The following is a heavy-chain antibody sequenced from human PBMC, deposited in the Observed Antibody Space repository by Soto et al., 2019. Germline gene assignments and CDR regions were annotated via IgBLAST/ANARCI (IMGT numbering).Heavy chain of an antibody. D-gene: IGHD1-26*01. V-gene: IGHV3-74*01. CDR1: GFSFSIYW. CDR2: IITDGSST. CDR3: ATGLSTRGYYMDA. J-gene: IGHJ6*03. Sequence: EVQLVESGGGLVQPGGSLILSCAASGFSFSIYWMHWVRQAPGKGLVWVSRIITDGSSTSYADSVKGRFTISKDNAKNTLYLQINSLRAEDTAVYYCATGLSTRGYYMDAWGKGTTVTFSS.